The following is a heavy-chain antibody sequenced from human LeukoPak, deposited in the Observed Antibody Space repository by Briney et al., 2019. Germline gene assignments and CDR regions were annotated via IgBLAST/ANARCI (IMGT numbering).Heavy chain of an antibody. CDR1: GGSISSSSYF. CDR2: TYNDGST. J-gene: IGHJ4*02. CDR3: ARDRQQLVRGDHFDY. Sequence: SETLSLTCTVSGGSISSSSYFWVWIRQPPGKRLEWIGSTYNDGSTYNNPSLKSRLTISVDTSKNQFSLELSSVTAADTAVYYCARDRQQLVRGDHFDYWGQGTLVTVSS. V-gene: IGHV4-39*07. D-gene: IGHD6-13*01.